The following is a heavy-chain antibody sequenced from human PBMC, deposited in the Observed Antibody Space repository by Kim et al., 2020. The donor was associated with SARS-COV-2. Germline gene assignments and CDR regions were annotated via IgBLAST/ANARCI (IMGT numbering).Heavy chain of an antibody. V-gene: IGHV1-18*01. CDR2: ISAYNGNT. J-gene: IGHJ6*02. D-gene: IGHD3-9*01. CDR3: ARVPTLTGYRHIAIFGMDV. CDR1: GYTFTSYG. Sequence: ASVKVSCKASGYTFTSYGISWVRQAPGQGLEWMGWISAYNGNTNYAQKLQGRVTMTTDTSTSTAYMELRSLRSDDTAVYYCARVPTLTGYRHIAIFGMDVWGQGTTVTVSS.